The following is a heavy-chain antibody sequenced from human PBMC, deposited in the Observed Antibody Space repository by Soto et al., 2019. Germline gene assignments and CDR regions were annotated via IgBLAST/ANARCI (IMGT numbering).Heavy chain of an antibody. Sequence: ASVKVSCKASGYTFTSYYMHWVRQAPGQGLEWMGIINPSGGSTSYAQKFQGRVTMTRDTSTSTVYMELSSLRSDDTAVYYCARGGNWNAEGRDYYGMDVWGQGTTVTVSS. V-gene: IGHV1-46*01. CDR1: GYTFTSYY. D-gene: IGHD1-1*01. J-gene: IGHJ6*02. CDR3: ARGGNWNAEGRDYYGMDV. CDR2: INPSGGST.